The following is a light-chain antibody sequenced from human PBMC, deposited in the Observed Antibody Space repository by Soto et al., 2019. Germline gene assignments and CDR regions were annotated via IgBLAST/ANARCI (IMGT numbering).Light chain of an antibody. V-gene: IGKV1-5*03. Sequence: DIQMTQSPSTLSASVGDRVTITCRASQNIDRWLAWYQQKPGKAPNLLIYGSSSLESGVPSRFRVPGSWTGFTLAISSLRPNAFAPSSCQPYNSYARTFCQGTKVEIK. CDR1: QNIDRW. CDR3: QPYNSYART. J-gene: IGKJ1*01. CDR2: GSS.